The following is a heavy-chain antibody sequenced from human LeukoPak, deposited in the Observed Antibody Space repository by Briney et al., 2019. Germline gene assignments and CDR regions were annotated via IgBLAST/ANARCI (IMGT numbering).Heavy chain of an antibody. D-gene: IGHD7-27*01. Sequence: GGSLRLSCAASDFTFSDHHMDWVRQAPGEGLEWIARIRNKARRYTTEYAASVNGRFTISRDDSENSLYLQMDSLKTEDTAVYYCARSPLGIAPFDSWGQGTLVAVSS. V-gene: IGHV3-72*01. CDR2: IRNKARRYTT. CDR1: DFTFSDHH. CDR3: ARSPLGIAPFDS. J-gene: IGHJ4*02.